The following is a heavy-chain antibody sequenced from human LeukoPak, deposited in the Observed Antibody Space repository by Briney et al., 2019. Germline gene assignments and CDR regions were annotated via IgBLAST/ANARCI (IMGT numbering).Heavy chain of an antibody. CDR1: GGSFSGYY. CDR2: INHSGST. CDR3: AEWLSLAY. J-gene: IGHJ4*02. Sequence: PSETLSLTCAVYGGSFSGYYWSWSRQPAGKGLEWIGEINHSGSTNYNPSLKSRVTISVDTSKNQFSLKLSSVTAADTAVYYCAEWLSLAYWGQGTLVTVSS. D-gene: IGHD3-3*01. V-gene: IGHV4-34*01.